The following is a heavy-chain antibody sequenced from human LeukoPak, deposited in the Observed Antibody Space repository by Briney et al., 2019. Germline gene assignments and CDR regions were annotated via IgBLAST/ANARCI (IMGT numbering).Heavy chain of an antibody. CDR1: GFTFSSYG. CDR3: ARGFGQLLWDAFDI. D-gene: IGHD2-2*01. Sequence: PGGSLRLSCAASGFTFSSYGMHWVRQAPGKGLEWVAFIRYDGSNKYYADSVKGRFTISRDNSKNSLYLQMNSLRAEDTAVYYCARGFGQLLWDAFDIWGQGTMVTVSS. CDR2: IRYDGSNK. J-gene: IGHJ3*02. V-gene: IGHV3-30*02.